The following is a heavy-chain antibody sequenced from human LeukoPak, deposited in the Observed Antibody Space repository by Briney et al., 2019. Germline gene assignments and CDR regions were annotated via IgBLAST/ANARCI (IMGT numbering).Heavy chain of an antibody. CDR3: AREVLAPGKTHDY. CDR2: IDDDGSAT. CDR1: GFTFSNYW. V-gene: IGHV3-74*01. J-gene: IGHJ4*02. Sequence: GGSLRLSCAASGFTFSNYWMHWVRQVPGKGLVWVSRIDDDGSATFYADSVKGRFTISRDNAKNTLFLQINSLRAEDTAVYYCAREVLAPGKTHDYWGQGTLVTVSS.